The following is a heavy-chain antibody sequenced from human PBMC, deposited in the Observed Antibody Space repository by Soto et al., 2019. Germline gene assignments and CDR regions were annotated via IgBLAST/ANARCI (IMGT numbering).Heavy chain of an antibody. CDR2: ISTDGSST. J-gene: IGHJ4*02. Sequence: VQLVESGGGLVHPGGSLRLSCAASGFTFSNYWMHWVRQVPEKGLEWVSRISTDGSSTGYAASVEGRFTISRDNAKRMLYLQMSSLRAEDTAFYYCAKDLHYGASDFWGQGTLVTVSS. D-gene: IGHD4-17*01. CDR1: GFTFSNYW. V-gene: IGHV3-74*01. CDR3: AKDLHYGASDF.